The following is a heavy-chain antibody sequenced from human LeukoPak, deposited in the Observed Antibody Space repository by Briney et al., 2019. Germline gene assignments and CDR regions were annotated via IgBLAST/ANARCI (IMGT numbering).Heavy chain of an antibody. CDR3: AREVPYGYYYDSSWYFDL. D-gene: IGHD3-22*01. CDR1: GFTFSNYA. J-gene: IGHJ2*01. CDR2: IGTADDT. Sequence: SGGSLRLSCAASGFTFSNYAMHWVRQATGKGLEWVSTIGTADDTYYSGSVKGRFTISRENAKSSLYLQMNSLRAGDTAVYYCAREVPYGYYYDSSWYFDLWGRGTLVTVSS. V-gene: IGHV3-13*04.